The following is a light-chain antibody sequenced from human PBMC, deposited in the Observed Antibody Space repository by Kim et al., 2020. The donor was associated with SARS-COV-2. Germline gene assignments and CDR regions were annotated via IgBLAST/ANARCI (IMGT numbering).Light chain of an antibody. CDR2: GKN. CDR3: NSRDSSADYV. Sequence: SSELTQDPAVSVALAQTVRITCQGDSLRSYYASWYQQKPGQAPVLVIYGKNNRPSGIPDRFSGSSSGNTASLTITGAQAEDEADYYCNSRDSSADYVFGTGTKVTVL. J-gene: IGLJ1*01. CDR1: SLRSYY. V-gene: IGLV3-19*01.